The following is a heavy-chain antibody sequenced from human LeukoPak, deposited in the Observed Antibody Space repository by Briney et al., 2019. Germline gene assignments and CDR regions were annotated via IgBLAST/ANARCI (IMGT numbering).Heavy chain of an antibody. CDR3: ARDPGTGITMVRGVTLGAFDI. CDR1: GGSISSYY. J-gene: IGHJ3*02. Sequence: SETLSLTCTVSGGSISSYYWSWIRQPAGKGLEWIGRIYTSGSTNYNPSLKSRVTMSVDTSKNQFSLKLSSVTAADTAVYYCARDPGTGITMVRGVTLGAFDIWGQGTMVTVSS. V-gene: IGHV4-4*07. D-gene: IGHD3-10*01. CDR2: IYTSGST.